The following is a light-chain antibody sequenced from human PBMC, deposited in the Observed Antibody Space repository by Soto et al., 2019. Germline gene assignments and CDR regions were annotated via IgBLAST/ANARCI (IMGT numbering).Light chain of an antibody. CDR1: SSNIGAGYD. CDR2: DNS. Sequence: QSVPTQPPSVSGAPGQRVTISCTGSSSNIGAGYDVHWYQQLPGTAPKLLIYDNSNRPSGVPDRFSGSKSGSSASLAITGLQAEDEADYYCQSFDSSLSGYVFGTGTKLTVL. J-gene: IGLJ1*01. CDR3: QSFDSSLSGYV. V-gene: IGLV1-40*01.